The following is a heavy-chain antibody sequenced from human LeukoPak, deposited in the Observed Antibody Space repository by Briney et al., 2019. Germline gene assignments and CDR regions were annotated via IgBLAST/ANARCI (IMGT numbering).Heavy chain of an antibody. CDR3: ASITMVRVFDS. V-gene: IGHV4-34*01. CDR2: INHSGST. Sequence: PSETLSLTCAVYGGSFSGYYWSWIRQPPGKGLEWIGEINHSGSTNYNPSLKSRVTISVDTSKNQFSLKLSSVTAADTAVYYCASITMVRVFDSWGQGTLVTVSS. J-gene: IGHJ4*02. D-gene: IGHD3-10*01. CDR1: GGSFSGYY.